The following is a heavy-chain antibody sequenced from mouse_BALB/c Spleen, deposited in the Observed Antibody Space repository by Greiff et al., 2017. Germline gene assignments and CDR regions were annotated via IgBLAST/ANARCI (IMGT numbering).Heavy chain of an antibody. CDR2: INPSSGYT. Sequence: QVQLKESAAELARPGASVKMSCKASGYTFTSYTMHWVKQRPGQGLEWIGYINPSSGYTEYNQKFKDKTTLTADKSSSTAYMQLSSLTSEDSAVYYCARRYYRYDGGYFDYWGQGTTLTVSS. CDR1: GYTFTSYT. V-gene: IGHV1-4*02. CDR3: ARRYYRYDGGYFDY. D-gene: IGHD2-14*01. J-gene: IGHJ2*01.